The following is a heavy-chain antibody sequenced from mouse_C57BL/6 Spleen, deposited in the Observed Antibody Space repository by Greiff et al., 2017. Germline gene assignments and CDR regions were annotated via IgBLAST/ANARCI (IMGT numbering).Heavy chain of an antibody. V-gene: IGHV5-16*01. D-gene: IGHD1-1*01. CDR2: INYDGSST. CDR3: ARGIGGSSLYYFDY. J-gene: IGHJ2*01. Sequence: EVQLVESEGGLVQPGSSMKLSCTASGFTFSDYYMAWVRQVPEKGLEWVANINYDGSSTYYLDSLKSRFIISRDNAKNILYLQMSSLKSEDTATYYCARGIGGSSLYYFDYWGQGTTLTVSS. CDR1: GFTFSDYY.